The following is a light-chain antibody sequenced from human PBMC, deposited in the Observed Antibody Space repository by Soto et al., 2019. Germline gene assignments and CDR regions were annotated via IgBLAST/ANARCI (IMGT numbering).Light chain of an antibody. Sequence: EIILTQSPATLSLSPGERATLSCRASQSLSTYLAWYQKKPGQAPRLLIYDASNRATGIPARFSGSGSGTDFTLIISSLEPEDFAVYYCQQRSNWPPTFGQGTKGEIK. J-gene: IGKJ2*01. V-gene: IGKV3-11*01. CDR2: DAS. CDR1: QSLSTY. CDR3: QQRSNWPPT.